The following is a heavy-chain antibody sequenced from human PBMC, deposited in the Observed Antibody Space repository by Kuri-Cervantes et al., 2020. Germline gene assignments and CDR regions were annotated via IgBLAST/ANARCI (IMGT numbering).Heavy chain of an antibody. CDR1: GFTFSSYA. D-gene: IGHD3-10*01. CDR3: ARAHYYGSGSLSWFDP. CDR2: ISGSGGST. Sequence: GGSLRPSCAASGFTFSSYAMSWVRQAPGKGLEWVSAISGSGGSTYYADSVKGRFTISRDNAKNSLYLQMNSLRAEDTAVYYCARAHYYGSGSLSWFDPWGQGTLVTVSS. V-gene: IGHV3-23*01. J-gene: IGHJ5*02.